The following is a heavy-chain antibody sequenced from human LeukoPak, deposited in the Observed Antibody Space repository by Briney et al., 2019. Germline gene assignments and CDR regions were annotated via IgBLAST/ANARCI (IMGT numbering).Heavy chain of an antibody. V-gene: IGHV3-NL1*01. J-gene: IGHJ6*03. CDR3: AREAIGGAPIPYYFYMDV. D-gene: IGHD2-2*02. Sequence: GGSLRLSCAASGFTFSSYGMHWVRQAPGKGLEWVSVIYSGGSTYYADSVKGRFTISRDNSKNTLYLQMNSLRAGDTAVYYCAREAIGGAPIPYYFYMDVWGKGTTVTVSS. CDR2: IYSGGST. CDR1: GFTFSSYG.